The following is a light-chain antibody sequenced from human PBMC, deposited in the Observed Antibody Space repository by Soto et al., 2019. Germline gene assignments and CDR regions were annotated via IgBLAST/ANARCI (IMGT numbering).Light chain of an antibody. CDR3: QQCSNWPPLT. Sequence: EIVMTQSPATLSVSPGERATLFCRASQSVSSSYLAWYQQKPGQAPRLLIYGASSRATGIPDRFSGSGSGTDFTLTISRLEPEDFAVYYCQQCSNWPPLTFGGGTKVDIK. V-gene: IGKV3D-20*02. CDR2: GAS. J-gene: IGKJ4*01. CDR1: QSVSSSY.